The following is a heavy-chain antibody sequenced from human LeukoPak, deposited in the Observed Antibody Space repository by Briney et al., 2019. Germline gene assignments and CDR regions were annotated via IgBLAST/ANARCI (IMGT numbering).Heavy chain of an antibody. J-gene: IGHJ4*02. D-gene: IGHD3-3*01. Sequence: GGSLRLSCAASGFTFSSYAMSWVRQAPRKGLEWVSAISGSGGSTYYADSVKGRFTISRDNSKNTLYLQMNSLRAEDTAVYYCANQEAYYDFWSGYYGYWGQGTLVTVSS. CDR3: ANQEAYYDFWSGYYGY. CDR2: ISGSGGST. V-gene: IGHV3-23*01. CDR1: GFTFSSYA.